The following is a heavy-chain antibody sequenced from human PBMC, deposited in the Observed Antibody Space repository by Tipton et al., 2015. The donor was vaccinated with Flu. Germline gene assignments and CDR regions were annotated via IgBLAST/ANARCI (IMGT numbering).Heavy chain of an antibody. CDR1: GASIRSYY. CDR2: IYYSGIT. V-gene: IGHV4-59*01. CDR3: ARVGGDYRDSSGFIPWFDL. Sequence: GASIRSYYWSWIRQPPGKGLEWIGYIYYSGITNYNPSLKSRVTISVDTSKNQFSLKLSSVTAADTVVYYCARVGGDYRDSSGFIPWFDLWGQGTLVTVSS. J-gene: IGHJ5*02. D-gene: IGHD3-22*01.